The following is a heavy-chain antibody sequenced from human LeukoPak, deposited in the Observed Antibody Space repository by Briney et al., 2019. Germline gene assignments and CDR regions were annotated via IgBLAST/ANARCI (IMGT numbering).Heavy chain of an antibody. J-gene: IGHJ4*02. CDR1: GFTFSTYD. CDR3: GRGNFPHCSGDCFDS. Sequence: GGSLRLSCAASGFTFSTYDLNWVRQAPGKGLQWISYISSSGNTIYYTDSVKGRFTISRDNAKNSLYLQMHSLRVEDTAVYYCGRGNFPHCSGDCFDSWGQGTLVTVSS. D-gene: IGHD2-21*02. V-gene: IGHV3-48*03. CDR2: ISSSGNTI.